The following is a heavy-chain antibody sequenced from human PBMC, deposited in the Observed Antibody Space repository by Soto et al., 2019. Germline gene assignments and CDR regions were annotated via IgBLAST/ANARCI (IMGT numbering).Heavy chain of an antibody. D-gene: IGHD3-10*01. CDR3: ASSYGSGYRAFDY. V-gene: IGHV1-69*02. CDR1: GDTFTIYA. Sequence: QVQLVQSGAEVKRHGSSVKVSCKASGDTFTIYAINWVRQAPGLGLEWMGRINPILSMSNYAQRFQGRVTMTADKSTSTAYMELSSLRSEDTAIYYCASSYGSGYRAFDYWGQGALVTVSS. J-gene: IGHJ4*02. CDR2: INPILSMS.